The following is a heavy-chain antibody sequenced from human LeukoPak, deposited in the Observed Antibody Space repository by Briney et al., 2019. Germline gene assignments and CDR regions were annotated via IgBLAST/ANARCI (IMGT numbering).Heavy chain of an antibody. J-gene: IGHJ4*02. CDR3: ARDNLSVFDY. CDR1: GFTFSSYA. D-gene: IGHD1-14*01. CDR2: ISYDGSNK. Sequence: GGSLRLSCAASGFTFSSYAMHWVRQAPGKGLEWVAIISYDGSNKYYADSVKGRFTISRDNSKNTLYLQMNSLRAEDTAVYYCARDNLSVFDYWGQGTLVTVSS. V-gene: IGHV3-30-3*01.